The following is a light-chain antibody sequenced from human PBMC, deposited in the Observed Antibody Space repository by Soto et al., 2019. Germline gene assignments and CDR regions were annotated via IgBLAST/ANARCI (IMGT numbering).Light chain of an antibody. CDR2: GNS. CDR1: SSNIGAGYD. CDR3: QSYDSSLSGYV. J-gene: IGLJ1*01. Sequence: VLTQPPSVSGAPGQRVTISCTGSSSNIGAGYDVHWYQQLPGTAPKLLIYGNSNRPSGVPDRFSGSKSGTSASLAITGLQAEDEADHYCQSYDSSLSGYVFGTGTKVTVL. V-gene: IGLV1-40*01.